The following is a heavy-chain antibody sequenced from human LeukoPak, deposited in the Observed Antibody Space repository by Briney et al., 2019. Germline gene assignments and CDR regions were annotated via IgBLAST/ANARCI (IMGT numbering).Heavy chain of an antibody. CDR1: GYSISSGYY. CDR3: ARGLPTRVWYFDY. J-gene: IGHJ4*02. V-gene: IGHV4-38-2*02. CDR2: IYHSGST. D-gene: IGHD4-11*01. Sequence: PSETLSLTCTVSGYSISSGYYWGWIRQPPGKGLEWIGSIYHSGSTYYNPSLKSRVTISVDTSKNQFSLKLSSVTAADTAVYYCARGLPTRVWYFDYWGQGTLVTVSS.